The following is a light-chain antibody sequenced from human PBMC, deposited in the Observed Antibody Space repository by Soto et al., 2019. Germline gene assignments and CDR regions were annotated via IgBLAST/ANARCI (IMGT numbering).Light chain of an antibody. Sequence: QPVLTQSPSASASLGASVKLTCTLSSGHSSYAIAWHQQQPEKGPRYLMKLNSDGSHSKGDGIPDRFSGSSSGAERYLTISSLQSDDEADYYCQTWDTDIQVVFGGGTKLTVL. CDR2: LNSDGSH. CDR1: SGHSSYA. J-gene: IGLJ2*01. CDR3: QTWDTDIQVV. V-gene: IGLV4-69*01.